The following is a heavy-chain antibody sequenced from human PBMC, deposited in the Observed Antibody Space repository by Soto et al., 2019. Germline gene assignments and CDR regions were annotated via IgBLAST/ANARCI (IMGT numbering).Heavy chain of an antibody. CDR2: VYYTGDT. J-gene: IGHJ4*01. D-gene: IGHD6-13*01. V-gene: IGHV4-39*01. CDR3: ARLPVPGKLDY. Sequence: SETLSLTCTVSGGSITTTNYYWSWVRQPPGKGLEWIANVYYTGDTYYSPSLRSRVTISVDTSKSQFSLILTSVTAADTAMYFCARLPVPGKLDYWGHGTLVTVSS. CDR1: GGSITTTNYY.